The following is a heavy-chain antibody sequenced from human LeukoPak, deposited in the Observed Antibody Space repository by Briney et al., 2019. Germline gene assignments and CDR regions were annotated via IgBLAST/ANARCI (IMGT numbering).Heavy chain of an antibody. CDR3: AKDSYDSSGYGNYFDY. J-gene: IGHJ4*02. V-gene: IGHV3-43*01. D-gene: IGHD3-22*01. CDR1: GFTFDDYT. CDR2: ISWDGGST. Sequence: GGSLRLSCAASGFTFDDYTMHWVRQAPGKGLEWVSLISWDGGSTYYADSVKGRFTISRDNSKNSLYLQMNSLRTEDTALYYCAKDSYDSSGYGNYFDYWGQGTLVTVSS.